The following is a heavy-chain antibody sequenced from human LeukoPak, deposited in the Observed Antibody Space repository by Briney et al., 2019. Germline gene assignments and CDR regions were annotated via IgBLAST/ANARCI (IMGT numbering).Heavy chain of an antibody. CDR2: IWYDGSNK. CDR3: AKAAYYYDSSGYLVDY. V-gene: IGHV3-33*06. CDR1: GFTFSSYG. D-gene: IGHD3-22*01. J-gene: IGHJ4*02. Sequence: GGSLRLSCAASGFTFSSYGMHRVRQAPGKGLEWVAVIWYDGSNKYYADSVKGRFTISRDNSKNTLYLQMNSLRAEDTAVYYCAKAAYYYDSSGYLVDYWGQGTLVTVSS.